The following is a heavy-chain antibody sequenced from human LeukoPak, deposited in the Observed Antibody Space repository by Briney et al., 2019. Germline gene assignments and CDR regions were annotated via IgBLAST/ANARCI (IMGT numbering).Heavy chain of an antibody. CDR3: ARGREYYYDSSAHATP. D-gene: IGHD3-22*01. Sequence: GASVKVSCKASGYTFTSYDINWVRQATGQGLEWMGRMNPNSGNTGYAQKFQGRVTMTRNTSISTAYMELSSLRSEDTAVYYCARGREYYYDSSAHATPWGQGTLVTVSS. V-gene: IGHV1-8*01. CDR1: GYTFTSYD. CDR2: MNPNSGNT. J-gene: IGHJ5*02.